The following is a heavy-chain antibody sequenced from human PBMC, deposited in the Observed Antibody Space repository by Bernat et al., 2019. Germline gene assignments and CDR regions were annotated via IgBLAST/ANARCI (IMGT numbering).Heavy chain of an antibody. J-gene: IGHJ3*02. CDR2: IIPIFGTA. CDR3: ARSSKAVADHAFDI. V-gene: IGHV1-69*06. Sequence: PCKAAKGTFSSYAISWVRQAPGQGLEWMGGIIPIFGTANYAQKFQGRVTITADKSTSTSYMELSSLRSEETDVYYCARSSKAVADHAFDIWGQ. D-gene: IGHD6-19*01. CDR1: KGTFSSYA.